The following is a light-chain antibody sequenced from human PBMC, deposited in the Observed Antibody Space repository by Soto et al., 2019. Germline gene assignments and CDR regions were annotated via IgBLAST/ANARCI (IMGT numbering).Light chain of an antibody. Sequence: DIVMTQSPDSLAVSLGERATINCKSSQSVLYSSNNKNYLAWYQQKPGQPPKLLIYWASTRESGVPDRLSGSGSGTDFTLTISSLQAEDVAVYYCQQYYSTPRTFGQGTK. V-gene: IGKV4-1*01. CDR2: WAS. J-gene: IGKJ1*01. CDR3: QQYYSTPRT. CDR1: QSVLYSSNNKNY.